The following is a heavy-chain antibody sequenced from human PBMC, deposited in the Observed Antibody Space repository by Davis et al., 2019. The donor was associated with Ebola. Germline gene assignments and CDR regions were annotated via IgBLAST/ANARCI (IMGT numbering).Heavy chain of an antibody. CDR1: GASMTSYY. Sequence: PSETLSLTCTVSGASMTSYYWSWIRQPPGKGLEWIGYIAYTGNTIYNPSLKSRVTILGDTSKKQFSLRLSSVTAADTAVYYCARGGLVPAALYLWGQGTMVTVSS. D-gene: IGHD2-2*01. CDR3: ARGGLVPAALYL. J-gene: IGHJ3*01. CDR2: IAYTGNT. V-gene: IGHV4-59*01.